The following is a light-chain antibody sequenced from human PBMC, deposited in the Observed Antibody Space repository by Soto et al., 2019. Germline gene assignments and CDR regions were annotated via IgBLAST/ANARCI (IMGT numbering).Light chain of an antibody. V-gene: IGLV2-14*01. J-gene: IGLJ1*01. CDR3: SSFRSSSTSYV. CDR2: GVS. Sequence: QSVLTQPASVSGSPGQSSTISCTGTSSDVGGYNYVSWYQQHPGKAPKLMISGVSNRPSGVSNRFSGSKSANTASLTISGLQAEDEADYYCSSFRSSSTSYVFGTGTKVTVL. CDR1: SSDVGGYNY.